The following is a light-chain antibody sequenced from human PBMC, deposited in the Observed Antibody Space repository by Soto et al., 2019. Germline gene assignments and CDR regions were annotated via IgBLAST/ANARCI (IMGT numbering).Light chain of an antibody. J-gene: IGKJ4*01. V-gene: IGKV3-15*01. CDR3: QQYGDWPLT. CDR1: QSVGNN. Sequence: EIVVTQSPATLSVSPGERATLSCRASQSVGNNFAWYQQKPGQAPRLLIFATSTRATGVPARFSGRGSGTEFTLTSSILQSEYGAVYYCQQYGDWPLTFGGGAKVEIK. CDR2: ATS.